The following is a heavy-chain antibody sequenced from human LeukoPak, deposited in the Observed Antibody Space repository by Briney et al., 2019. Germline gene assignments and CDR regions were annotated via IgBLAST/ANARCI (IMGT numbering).Heavy chain of an antibody. CDR3: ARAPTRITMVRGVGGY. CDR1: GYTFTSYD. CDR2: MNPNSGNT. D-gene: IGHD3-10*01. Sequence: ASVRVSCKASGYTFTSYDINWVRQATGQGLEWMGWMNPNSGNTGYAQKFQGRVTMTRNTSISTAYMELSSLRSEDTAVYYCARAPTRITMVRGVGGYWGQGTLVTVSS. V-gene: IGHV1-8*01. J-gene: IGHJ4*02.